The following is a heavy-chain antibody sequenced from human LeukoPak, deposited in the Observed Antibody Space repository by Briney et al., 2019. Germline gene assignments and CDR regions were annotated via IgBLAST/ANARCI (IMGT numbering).Heavy chain of an antibody. CDR3: ARGPRIAAAGTGY. CDR2: ISSSGNII. CDR1: GNTFSSYE. V-gene: IGHV3-48*03. J-gene: IGHJ4*02. Sequence: PGGSLRLSCAASGNTFSSYEMNWVRQAPGKGLEWVSYISSSGNIIYYADSVKGRFTISRDNAKNSLYLQMNSLRAEDTAVYYCARGPRIAAAGTGYWGQGTLVTVSS. D-gene: IGHD6-13*01.